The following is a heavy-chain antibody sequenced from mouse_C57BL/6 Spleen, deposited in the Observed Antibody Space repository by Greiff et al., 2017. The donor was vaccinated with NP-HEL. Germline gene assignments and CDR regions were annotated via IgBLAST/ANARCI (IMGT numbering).Heavy chain of an antibody. V-gene: IGHV1-74*01. J-gene: IGHJ3*01. Sequence: QVHVKQPGAELVKPGASVKVSCKASGYTFTSYWMHWVKQRPGQGLEWIGRIHPSDSDTNYNQKFKGKATLTVDKSSSTAYMQLSSLTSEDSAVYYCAIRVSTTVVAPFAYWGQGTLVTVSA. D-gene: IGHD1-1*01. CDR1: GYTFTSYW. CDR2: IHPSDSDT. CDR3: AIRVSTTVVAPFAY.